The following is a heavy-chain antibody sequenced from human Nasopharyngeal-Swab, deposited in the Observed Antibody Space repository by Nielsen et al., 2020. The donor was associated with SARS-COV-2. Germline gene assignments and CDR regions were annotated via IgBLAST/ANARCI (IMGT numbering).Heavy chain of an antibody. Sequence: SEILSLTCTVSGGSISSSRYYWGWIRQPPGKGLEWIGSIDSSGSTYYNPSLKSRVTISGDMSKNQFSLKLSSVTAADTAVYYCAKVGGTDWLFSARRDYYMDVWGKGTTVTVSS. CDR2: IDSSGST. CDR1: GGSISSSRYY. D-gene: IGHD3-9*01. V-gene: IGHV4-39*07. CDR3: AKVGGTDWLFSARRDYYMDV. J-gene: IGHJ6*03.